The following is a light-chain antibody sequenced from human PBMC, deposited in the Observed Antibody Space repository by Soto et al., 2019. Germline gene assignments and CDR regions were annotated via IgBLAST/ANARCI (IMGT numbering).Light chain of an antibody. CDR1: SNDIGPYNY. CDR2: DVT. J-gene: IGLJ2*01. V-gene: IGLV2-14*03. CDR3: SSYTSIIAVV. Sequence: QSVLTQPVSVSGSPGQSITISCTGTSNDIGPYNYVSWYQQHPGKAPRLLIYDVTNRPSGVSDRFSGSKSGRTASLTISGLQAEDEADYYCSSYTSIIAVVFGGGTKLTVL.